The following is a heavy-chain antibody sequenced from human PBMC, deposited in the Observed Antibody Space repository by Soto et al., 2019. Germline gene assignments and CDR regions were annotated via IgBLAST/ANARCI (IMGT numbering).Heavy chain of an antibody. CDR1: GGSFSGYY. CDR3: ARGQWHYDSSGYYPVPHRYYYYYGMDV. V-gene: IGHV4-34*01. D-gene: IGHD3-22*01. CDR2: INHSGST. Sequence: SETLSLTCAVYGGSFSGYYWSWIRQPPGKGLEWIGEINHSGSTNYNPSLKSRVTISVDTSKNQFSLKLSSVTAADTAVYYCARGQWHYDSSGYYPVPHRYYYYYGMDVWGQGTTVTVSS. J-gene: IGHJ6*02.